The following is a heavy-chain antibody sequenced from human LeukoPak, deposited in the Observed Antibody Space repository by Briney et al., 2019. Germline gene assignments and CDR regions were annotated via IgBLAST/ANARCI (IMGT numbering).Heavy chain of an antibody. J-gene: IGHJ4*02. CDR3: AKINTDDYYGSGSYLVY. CDR1: GFTFSGYA. V-gene: IGHV3-23*01. CDR2: ISGSGGST. D-gene: IGHD3-10*01. Sequence: QPGGSLRLSCAASGFTFSGYAMSWVRQAPGKGLEWVSAISGSGGSTYYADSVKGRFTISRDNSKNTLYLQMNSLRAEDTAVYYCAKINTDDYYGSGSYLVYWGQGTLVTVSS.